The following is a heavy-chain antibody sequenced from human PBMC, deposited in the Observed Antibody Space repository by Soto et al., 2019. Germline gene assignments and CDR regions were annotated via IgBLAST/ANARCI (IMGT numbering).Heavy chain of an antibody. D-gene: IGHD2-21*01. CDR3: ARDIVLVSSIPAYYYYGMDV. V-gene: IGHV3-30-3*01. CDR2: ISYDGTNK. J-gene: IGHJ6*02. Sequence: QVQLVESGGGVVQPGRSLRLSCAASGFSFSSYAMHWVRQSPGKGLEWVAAISYDGTNKYYADFVKGRFTISRDRSKNMLYLQMNSLRAEDTAVYYCARDIVLVSSIPAYYYYGMDVWGQGTTVTVSS. CDR1: GFSFSSYA.